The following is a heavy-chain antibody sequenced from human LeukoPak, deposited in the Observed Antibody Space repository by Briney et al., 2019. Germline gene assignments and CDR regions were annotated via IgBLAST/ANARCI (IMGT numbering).Heavy chain of an antibody. V-gene: IGHV3-9*03. Sequence: GGSLRLSCAASGFTFDDYAMHWVRQAPGKGLEWVSGIGWNSGSIGYADSVKGRFTISRDNAKNSLYLQMNSLRAEDMALYYCAKDMRRGGYYDFWSGYSPFDYWGQGTLVTVSS. J-gene: IGHJ4*02. D-gene: IGHD3-3*01. CDR3: AKDMRRGGYYDFWSGYSPFDY. CDR2: IGWNSGSI. CDR1: GFTFDDYA.